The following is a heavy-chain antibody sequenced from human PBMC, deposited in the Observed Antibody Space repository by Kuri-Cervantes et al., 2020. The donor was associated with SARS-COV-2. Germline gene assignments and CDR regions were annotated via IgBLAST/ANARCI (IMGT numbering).Heavy chain of an antibody. CDR1: GFTFDDYA. J-gene: IGHJ4*02. D-gene: IGHD3-16*01. Sequence: GESLKISCAASGFTFDDYAMHWVRQAPGKGLEWVSLISWDGGSTYYADSVKGRFTISRDNSKNSLYLQMNSLRAEDTAVYYCARDAPSRRGGYWGQGTLVTVSS. CDR3: ARDAPSRRGGY. V-gene: IGHV3-43D*03. CDR2: ISWDGGST.